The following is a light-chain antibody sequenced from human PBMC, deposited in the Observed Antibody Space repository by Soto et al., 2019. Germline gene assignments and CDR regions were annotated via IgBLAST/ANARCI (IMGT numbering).Light chain of an antibody. CDR1: QSISSS. V-gene: IGKV1-39*01. CDR3: QHVSSKPT. J-gene: IGKJ1*01. CDR2: AAS. Sequence: DIQMTQSPSSLSASLGDRVTITCRASQSISSSLSWYQQKPGKGPKLLIYAASSLQSGVPSRFSGSGSGTDFTLTINSLQPEDFATYYCQHVSSKPTFGQGTKVDIK.